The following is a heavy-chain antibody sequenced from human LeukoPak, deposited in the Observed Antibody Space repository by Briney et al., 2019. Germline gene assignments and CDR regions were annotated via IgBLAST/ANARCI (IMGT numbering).Heavy chain of an antibody. J-gene: IGHJ3*02. CDR3: AKVLPTEWDVPDDAFDI. CDR2: ISYDGRNK. V-gene: IGHV3-30*18. CDR1: GFIFSSYG. D-gene: IGHD1-26*01. Sequence: GRSLRLSCAASGFIFSSYGMNWVRQAPGKGLEWVAIISYDGRNKYYADSVKGRFTISRDNSNNTLYLQMNSLRAEDTAVYYCAKVLPTEWDVPDDAFDIWGQGTTVTVSS.